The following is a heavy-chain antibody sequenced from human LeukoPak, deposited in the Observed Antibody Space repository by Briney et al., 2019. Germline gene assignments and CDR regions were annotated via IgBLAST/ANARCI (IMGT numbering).Heavy chain of an antibody. V-gene: IGHV4-30-2*01. Sequence: SESLSLTCTVSGGSISSGGYYWSWIRQPPGKGLEYIGYIYHSGSTYYNPSLKSRVTLSVDRSKNQFSLKLSSVTAADTVVYYCARGDTYSSSFDCWGQGTLVTVSS. CDR3: ARGDTYSSSFDC. CDR1: GGSISSGGYY. D-gene: IGHD6-6*01. CDR2: IYHSGST. J-gene: IGHJ4*02.